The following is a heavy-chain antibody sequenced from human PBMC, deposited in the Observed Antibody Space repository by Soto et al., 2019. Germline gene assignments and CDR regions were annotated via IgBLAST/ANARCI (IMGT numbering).Heavy chain of an antibody. CDR3: AKDRVGGVPDAFDI. CDR2: ISGSGTTT. V-gene: IGHV3-23*01. CDR1: GFTSTNYV. J-gene: IGHJ3*02. Sequence: VGSLRLSCAASGFTSTNYVMNWVRQAPGKGLEWVSSISGSGTTTFYADSVKGRFIISRDNSKNTLYLQMNSLRAEDTALYYCAKDRVGGVPDAFDIWGQGTMVTV. D-gene: IGHD2-8*01.